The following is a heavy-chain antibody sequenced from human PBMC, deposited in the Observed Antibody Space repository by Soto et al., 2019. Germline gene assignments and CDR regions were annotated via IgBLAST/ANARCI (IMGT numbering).Heavy chain of an antibody. CDR2: IIPIFGTA. Sequence: QVQLVQSGAEVKKPGSSVKVSCKASGGTFSSYAISWVRQAPGQGLEWMGGIIPIFGTANYAQKFQGRVTITADESTSIAYMELSILRSVDTAVYYCAREGASGSRIGYWGQGTLVTVSS. CDR1: GGTFSSYA. CDR3: AREGASGSRIGY. V-gene: IGHV1-69*01. D-gene: IGHD3-22*01. J-gene: IGHJ4*02.